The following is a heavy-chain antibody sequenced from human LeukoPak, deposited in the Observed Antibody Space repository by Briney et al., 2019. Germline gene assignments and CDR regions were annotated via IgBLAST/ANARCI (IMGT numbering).Heavy chain of an antibody. CDR3: AKDFCGGSCSNYYYYGMDV. CDR1: GFTFNNYA. J-gene: IGHJ6*02. Sequence: GGSLRLSCAASGFTFNNYAMRWVRQAPGKGLEWVSGISSSGKTADYADSVQGRFIISRDNSKNTLYLQMNSLRAEDTAVYYCAKDFCGGSCSNYYYYGMDVWGQGTTVTVSS. CDR2: ISSSGKTA. V-gene: IGHV3-23*01. D-gene: IGHD2-15*01.